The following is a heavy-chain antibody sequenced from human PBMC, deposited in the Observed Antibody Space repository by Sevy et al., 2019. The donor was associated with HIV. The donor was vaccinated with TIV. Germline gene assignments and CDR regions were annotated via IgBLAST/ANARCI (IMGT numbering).Heavy chain of an antibody. Sequence: GGSLRLSCAASGFNISSNYLSWVRQAPGKGLEWVSVIYGNNSTYYADFVKGRFTISRDNSKNTLYLQMNSQRVEDTAIYYCARGEQWLSFNYWGQGTLVTVSS. D-gene: IGHD6-19*01. CDR3: ARGEQWLSFNY. V-gene: IGHV3-53*01. CDR1: GFNISSNY. CDR2: IYGNNST. J-gene: IGHJ4*02.